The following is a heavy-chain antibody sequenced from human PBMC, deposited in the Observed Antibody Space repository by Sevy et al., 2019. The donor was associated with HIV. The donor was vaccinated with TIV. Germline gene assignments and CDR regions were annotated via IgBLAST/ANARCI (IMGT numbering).Heavy chain of an antibody. J-gene: IGHJ3*02. Sequence: GGSLRLSCAASGFTFRDYSMSWVRQAPGEGLEWVASISSTTTYRYYADSVKGRFTISRDNANNSLYLQMDSLRAEDTALYYCARDLANRGAYHILGQGTMVTVSS. D-gene: IGHD3-16*01. V-gene: IGHV3-21*01. CDR3: ARDLANRGAYHI. CDR2: ISSTTTYR. CDR1: GFTFRDYS.